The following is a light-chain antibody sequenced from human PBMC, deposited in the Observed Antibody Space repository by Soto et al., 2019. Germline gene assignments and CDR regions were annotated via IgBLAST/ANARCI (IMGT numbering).Light chain of an antibody. CDR2: GAS. V-gene: IGKV3-15*01. Sequence: EIVLTQSPATLSLSPGERATLSCRASQSVSSYLAWYQQKPGQAPRLLIYGASTTATGIPARFSGSGSGTEFTLTISSLQSEDFAVYNCQQYNKWPRTLGQGTKVDIK. CDR1: QSVSSY. J-gene: IGKJ2*01. CDR3: QQYNKWPRT.